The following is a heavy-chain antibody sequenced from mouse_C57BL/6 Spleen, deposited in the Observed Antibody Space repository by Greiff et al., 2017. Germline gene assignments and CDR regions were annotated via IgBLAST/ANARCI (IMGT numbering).Heavy chain of an antibody. V-gene: IGHV1-69*01. J-gene: IGHJ1*03. CDR1: GYTFTSYW. CDR2: IDPSASST. Sequence: QVQLQQPGAELVMPGASVKLSCKASGYTFTSYWMHWVKQRPGQGLEWIGEIDPSASSTNYNQQFKGQSTLTVDKSSSTAYMQLRSLTADDSAVYYCAKTGRGKYFDVWGTGTTVTVSS. CDR3: AKTGRGKYFDV.